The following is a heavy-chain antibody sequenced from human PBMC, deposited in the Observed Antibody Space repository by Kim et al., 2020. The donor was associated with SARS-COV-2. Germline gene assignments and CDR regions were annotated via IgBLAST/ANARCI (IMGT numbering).Heavy chain of an antibody. CDR2: IYYSGST. Sequence: SETLSLTCTVSGGSISSYYWSWIRQPPGKGLEWIGYIYYSGSTNYNPSLKSRVTISVDTSKNQFSLKLSSVTAADTAVYYCARGYYDIVTEERSNWFDPWGQGTLVTVSS. V-gene: IGHV4-59*13. CDR3: ARGYYDIVTEERSNWFDP. J-gene: IGHJ5*02. D-gene: IGHD3-9*01. CDR1: GGSISSYY.